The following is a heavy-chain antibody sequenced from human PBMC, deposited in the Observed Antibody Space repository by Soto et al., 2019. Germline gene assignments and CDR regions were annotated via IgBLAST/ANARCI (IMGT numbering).Heavy chain of an antibody. Sequence: EVQVLESGGGLVQPGGSLRLSCAASGFTFSSYAMSWVRQAPGKGLEWVSSISGTGGTTYYADSVKGRFTFSRDNSKNTLYLQMNSLRAEDTAVYYCAKFGMATTKRSPPYYSDYWGQGTLVTVSS. CDR1: GFTFSSYA. CDR2: ISGTGGTT. J-gene: IGHJ4*02. D-gene: IGHD1-1*01. V-gene: IGHV3-23*01. CDR3: AKFGMATTKRSPPYYSDY.